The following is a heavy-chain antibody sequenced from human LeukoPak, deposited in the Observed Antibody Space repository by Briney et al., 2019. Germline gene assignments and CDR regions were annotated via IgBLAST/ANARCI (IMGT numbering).Heavy chain of an antibody. Sequence: GGSLRLSCAAPGFTFDDYAMHWVRQAPGKGLEWVSGISWNSGSIGYADSVKGRFTISRDNAKNSLYLQMNSLRAEDTALYYCAKDRDDGDYEINYYGMDVWGQGTTVTVSS. V-gene: IGHV3-9*01. CDR1: GFTFDDYA. D-gene: IGHD4-17*01. CDR2: ISWNSGSI. CDR3: AKDRDDGDYEINYYGMDV. J-gene: IGHJ6*02.